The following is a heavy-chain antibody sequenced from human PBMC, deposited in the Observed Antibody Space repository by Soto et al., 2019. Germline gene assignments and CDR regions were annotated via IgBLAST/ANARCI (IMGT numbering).Heavy chain of an antibody. CDR3: AKDRGSGSYYRPPSDYGMDV. CDR1: GGTFSSYA. V-gene: IGHV1-69*01. Sequence: QVQLVQSGAEVKKPGSSVKVSCKASGGTFSSYAISWVRQAPGQGLEWMGGIIPIFGTANYAQKFQGRVTITADESTSTAYMELSSLRSEDTAVYYCAKDRGSGSYYRPPSDYGMDVWGQGTTVTVSS. CDR2: IIPIFGTA. J-gene: IGHJ6*02. D-gene: IGHD3-10*01.